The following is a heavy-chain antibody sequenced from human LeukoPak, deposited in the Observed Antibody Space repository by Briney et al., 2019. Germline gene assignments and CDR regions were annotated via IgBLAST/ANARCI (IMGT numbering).Heavy chain of an antibody. CDR1: GGSFSGYY. J-gene: IGHJ6*03. CDR2: INHSGST. Sequence: SETLSLTCAVYGGSFSGYYWSWIRQPPGKGLEWIGEINHSGSTNYNPSLKSRVTISVDTSKNQFSLKLSSVTAADTAVYYCASLRGGVRYYYYYMDVWGKGTTVTVSS. CDR3: ASLRGGVRYYYYYMDV. D-gene: IGHD3-16*01. V-gene: IGHV4-34*01.